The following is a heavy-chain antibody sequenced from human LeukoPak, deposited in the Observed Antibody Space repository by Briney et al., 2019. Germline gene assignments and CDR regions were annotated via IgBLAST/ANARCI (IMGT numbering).Heavy chain of an antibody. Sequence: LVESGGGVVQPGTSLRLSCAASGITFNAIHWVRQAPGKGLEWVALTWYDGRNKYYADSVKGRFTISIDNSKNMVYLHMNSLRADDTAVYYCARGLFGSGSCPDYWGQGTLVTVSS. CDR2: TWYDGRNK. J-gene: IGHJ4*02. CDR1: GITFNA. D-gene: IGHD3-10*01. V-gene: IGHV3-33*01. CDR3: ARGLFGSGSCPDY.